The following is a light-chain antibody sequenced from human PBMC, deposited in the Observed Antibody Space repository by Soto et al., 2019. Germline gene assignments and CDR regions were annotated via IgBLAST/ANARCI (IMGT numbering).Light chain of an antibody. CDR3: LQYGSSPRT. J-gene: IGKJ2*02. CDR1: QSVSSTY. CDR2: DLS. V-gene: IGKV3-20*01. Sequence: EIVLTQSPGTLSLSPGESATLSCRASQSVSSTYLAWYQQKPGQAPRLLIYDLSRRTTGIPDRFSASGSGTDFTLTISRLEPEDFAVYYCLQYGSSPRTFGQGTKLEI.